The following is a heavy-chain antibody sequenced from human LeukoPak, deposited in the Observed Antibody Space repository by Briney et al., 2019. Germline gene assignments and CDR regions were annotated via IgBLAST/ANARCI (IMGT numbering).Heavy chain of an antibody. D-gene: IGHD6-13*01. V-gene: IGHV3-30*02. CDR3: AKDGEGSWRPFDY. J-gene: IGHJ4*02. Sequence: GGSLRLSCAASGFTFSSYGMHWVRQAPGKGLEWVAFIRYDGSNKYYADSVKGRFTISRDNSKNTLYLQMNSLRAEDTAVYYCAKDGEGSWRPFDYWGQGTLVTVSS. CDR2: IRYDGSNK. CDR1: GFTFSSYG.